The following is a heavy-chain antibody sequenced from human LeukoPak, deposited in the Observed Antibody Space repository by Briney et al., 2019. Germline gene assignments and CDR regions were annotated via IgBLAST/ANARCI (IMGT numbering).Heavy chain of an antibody. V-gene: IGHV3-9*01. D-gene: IGHD3-22*01. CDR3: ARDRSSGFRAFDI. CDR2: INWNSGSI. J-gene: IGHJ3*02. Sequence: HPGGSLRLSCAASGFTVSSNYMSWVRQPPGKGLEWVSGINWNSGSIGYAASVKGRFTISRDNAKTSLYLQMYDLRPEDTALYYCARDRSSGFRAFDIWGQGSVVTVSS. CDR1: GFTVSSNY.